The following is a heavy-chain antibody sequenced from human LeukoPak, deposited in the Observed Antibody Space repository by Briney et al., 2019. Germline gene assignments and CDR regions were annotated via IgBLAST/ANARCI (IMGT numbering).Heavy chain of an antibody. D-gene: IGHD6-6*01. J-gene: IGHJ6*03. CDR3: ARFLREYSSSSGYYYYMDV. V-gene: IGHV5-51*01. Sequence: GESLKISCKGYGYSFTSYWIGWVRQMPGKGLEWMGSIYPGDSDTRYSPSFQGQVTISADKSISTAYLQWSSLKASDTAVYYCARFLREYSSSSGYYYYMDVWGKXTTVTVSS. CDR1: GYSFTSYW. CDR2: IYPGDSDT.